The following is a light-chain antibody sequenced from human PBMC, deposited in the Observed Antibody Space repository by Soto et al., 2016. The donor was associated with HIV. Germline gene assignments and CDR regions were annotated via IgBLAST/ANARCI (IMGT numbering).Light chain of an antibody. V-gene: IGKV1-39*01. J-gene: IGKJ1*01. Sequence: DIQMTQSPSSLSASVGDRVTITCQASQDISHFLNWYQQKPGKAPMLLISDASSLQSGVPSRFSGRGSGTDFTLTISSLQHEDLATYYCQQSSRTPRTFGQGTKVEI. CDR3: QQSSRTPRT. CDR1: QDISHF. CDR2: DAS.